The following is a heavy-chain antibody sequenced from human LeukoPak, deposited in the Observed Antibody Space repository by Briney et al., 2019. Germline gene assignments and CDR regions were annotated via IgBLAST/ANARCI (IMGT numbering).Heavy chain of an antibody. J-gene: IGHJ4*02. Sequence: GESLKISCKGSGYSFTSYWISWVRQMPGKGLEWMGRIDPSDSYTNYSPSFQGHVTISADKSISTAYLQWSSLKASDTAMYYCARQQWLANLFDYWGQGTLVTVSS. D-gene: IGHD6-19*01. CDR2: IDPSDSYT. CDR1: GYSFTSYW. V-gene: IGHV5-10-1*01. CDR3: ARQQWLANLFDY.